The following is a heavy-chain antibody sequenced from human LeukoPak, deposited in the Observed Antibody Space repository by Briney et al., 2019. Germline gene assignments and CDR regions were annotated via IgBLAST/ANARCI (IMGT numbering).Heavy chain of an antibody. CDR1: GGTFSSYA. D-gene: IGHD4-23*01. CDR2: IIPILGIA. Sequence: SVKVSCKASGGTFSSYATSWVRQAPGQGLEWMGRIIPILGIANYAQKFQGRVTITADKSTSTAYMELSSLRSEDTAVYYCARDMGGNADYWGQGTLVTVSS. CDR3: ARDMGGNADY. V-gene: IGHV1-69*04. J-gene: IGHJ4*02.